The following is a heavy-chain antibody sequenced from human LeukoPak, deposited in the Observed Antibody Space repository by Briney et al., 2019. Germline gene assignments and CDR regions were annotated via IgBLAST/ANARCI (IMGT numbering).Heavy chain of an antibody. V-gene: IGHV4-38-2*02. CDR1: GYSISSGYY. D-gene: IGHD3-3*01. Sequence: SETLSLTCTVSGYSISSGYYWGWIRQPPGKGLEWIGSIYHSGSPYYNPSLKSRVTISVDTSKNHFSLKLSSVTAADTAVYYCASPAYDFWSGYFSNNYYYYMDVWGKGTTVTVSS. J-gene: IGHJ6*03. CDR2: IYHSGSP. CDR3: ASPAYDFWSGYFSNNYYYYMDV.